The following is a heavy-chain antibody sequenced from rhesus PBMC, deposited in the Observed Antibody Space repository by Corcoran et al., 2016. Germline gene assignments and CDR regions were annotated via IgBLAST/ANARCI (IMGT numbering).Heavy chain of an antibody. J-gene: IGHJ2*01. CDR1: GGSISSNS. CDR3: ARQGDSWGGWYFDL. CDR2: IYGSGSRT. Sequence: QLQLQESGPGLVKPSETLSVHCAVSGGSISSNSWSWIRQPPVQGLEWIGRIYGSGSRTNYNPCLKSRVTLAGDTAKKQLSLKLRSVTAADTAVYYWARQGDSWGGWYFDLWGPGTPITISS. V-gene: IGHV4-169*01. D-gene: IGHD1-1-1*01.